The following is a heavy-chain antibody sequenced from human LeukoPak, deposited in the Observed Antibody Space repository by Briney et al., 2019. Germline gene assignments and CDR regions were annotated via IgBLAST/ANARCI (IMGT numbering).Heavy chain of an antibody. D-gene: IGHD1-26*01. CDR3: AKDQAGGSYCGFGKDY. CDR2: ISSSSSYI. Sequence: PGGSLRLSCAASGFTFSSYSMNWVRQAPGKGLEWVSSISSSSSYIYYADSVKGRFTISRDNSKNTLYLQMNSLRAEDTAVYYCAKDQAGGSYCGFGKDYWGQGTLVTVSS. CDR1: GFTFSSYS. V-gene: IGHV3-21*01. J-gene: IGHJ4*02.